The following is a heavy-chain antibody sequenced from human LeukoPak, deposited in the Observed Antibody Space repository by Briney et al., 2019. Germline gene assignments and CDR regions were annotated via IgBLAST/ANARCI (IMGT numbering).Heavy chain of an antibody. V-gene: IGHV4-34*01. CDR2: INHRGST. J-gene: IGHJ4*02. D-gene: IGHD3-10*01. Sequence: SETLSLTCAVYGGSFGGYYWSWIRQPPGKWLQWIGEINHRGSTNYDPSLKSRVTISVDTSKNQFSLKLSSVTAADTAVYHCARGEWFAEKLWVFDYWGQGTLVTVSS. CDR3: ARGEWFAEKLWVFDY. CDR1: GGSFGGYY.